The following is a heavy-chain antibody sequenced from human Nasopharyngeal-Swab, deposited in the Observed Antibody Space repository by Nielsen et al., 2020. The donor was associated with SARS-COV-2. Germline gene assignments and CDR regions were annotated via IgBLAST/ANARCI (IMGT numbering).Heavy chain of an antibody. CDR1: GCPISSGGYS. CDR3: AREVVPAAIPYYYYGMDV. Sequence: SEPLSLTCTVSGCPISSGGYSWSWIRQRPGKGLEWIWYIYYSGSTYYNPSLKSRVTISVDTSKNQFSLKLSSVTAADTAVYYCAREVVPAAIPYYYYGMDVWGQGTTVTVSS. J-gene: IGHJ6*02. CDR2: IYYSGST. V-gene: IGHV4-31*03. D-gene: IGHD2-2*01.